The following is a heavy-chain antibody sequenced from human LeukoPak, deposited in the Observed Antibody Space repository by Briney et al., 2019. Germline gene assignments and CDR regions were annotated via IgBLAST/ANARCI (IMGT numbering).Heavy chain of an antibody. V-gene: IGHV4-59*01. CDR1: GGSISSYY. J-gene: IGHJ5*02. CDR2: IYYSGST. D-gene: IGHD6-13*01. CDR3: ARAQDSGIAAAGTGWFDP. Sequence: KPSETLSLTCTVSGGSISSYYWSWIRQPPGKGLEWIGYIYYSGSTNYNPSLKSRVTISVDTSKNQFSLKLSSVTAADTAVYYCARAQDSGIAAAGTGWFDPWGQGTLVTVSS.